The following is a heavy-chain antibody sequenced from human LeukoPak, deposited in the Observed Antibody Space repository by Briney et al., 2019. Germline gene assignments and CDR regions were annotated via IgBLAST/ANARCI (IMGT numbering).Heavy chain of an antibody. Sequence: GGSLRLSCADSGFTFSSYDMHWVRQATGKGLEWVSAIGIAGDTYYPGSVKGRFTISRENAKNSLYLQMNSLRAGDTAVYYCARAAKSGPWGYFDLWGRGTLVTVSS. V-gene: IGHV3-13*01. CDR1: GFTFSSYD. D-gene: IGHD5-12*01. CDR2: IGIAGDT. CDR3: ARAAKSGPWGYFDL. J-gene: IGHJ2*01.